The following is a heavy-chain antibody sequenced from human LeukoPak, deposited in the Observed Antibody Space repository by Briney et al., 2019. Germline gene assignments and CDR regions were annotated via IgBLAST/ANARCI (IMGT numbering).Heavy chain of an antibody. Sequence: GRSLRLSCAASGFTFSSYGMHWVRQAPGKGLEWVAVISYDGSNKYYADSVKGRFTISRDNAKNSLYLQMNSLRAEDTAVYYCAREVRNYYYYYMDVWGKGTTVTVSS. V-gene: IGHV3-30*03. CDR3: AREVRNYYYYYMDV. CDR1: GFTFSSYG. CDR2: ISYDGSNK. D-gene: IGHD1-1*01. J-gene: IGHJ6*03.